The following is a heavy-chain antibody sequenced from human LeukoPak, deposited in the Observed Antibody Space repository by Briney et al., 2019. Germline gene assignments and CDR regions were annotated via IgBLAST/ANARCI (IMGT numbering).Heavy chain of an antibody. V-gene: IGHV4-38-2*02. CDR2: IYHSGST. CDR1: GYSISSGYY. J-gene: IGHJ4*02. CDR3: ARGIPGIPEIYYDSSGYLDY. Sequence: SETLSLTCTVSGYSISSGYYWGWIRQPPGKGLEWIGSIYHSGSTYYNPSLKSRVTISVDTSKNQFSLKLSSVTAADTAVYYCARGIPGIPEIYYDSSGYLDYWGQGTLVTVSS. D-gene: IGHD3-22*01.